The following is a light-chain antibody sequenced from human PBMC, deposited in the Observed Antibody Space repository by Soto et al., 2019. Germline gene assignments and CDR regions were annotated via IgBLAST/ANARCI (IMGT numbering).Light chain of an antibody. CDR2: GAS. CDR3: QEYDNWT. V-gene: IGKV3-15*01. J-gene: IGKJ1*01. Sequence: DILMTQSPATLSVSPGERATLSCRASQSVGSNLAWYQHKPGQAPRLLIYGASTRASVVPARFSGSGSGKEFPLTISSLQSEDFAVYYCQEYDNWTFGQGTKVELK. CDR1: QSVGSN.